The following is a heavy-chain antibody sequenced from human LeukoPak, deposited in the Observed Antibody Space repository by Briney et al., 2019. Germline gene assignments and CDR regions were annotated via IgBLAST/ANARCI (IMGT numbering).Heavy chain of an antibody. CDR3: ARDLDQDGYNNK. J-gene: IGHJ4*02. Sequence: ASVKVSCKASGGTFSSYAISWVRQAPGQGLEWMGRIIPILGIANYAQKFQGRVTITADKSTSTAYMELSSLRSEDTAAYYCARDLDQDGYNNKWGQGTLVTVSS. CDR2: IIPILGIA. V-gene: IGHV1-69*04. D-gene: IGHD5-24*01. CDR1: GGTFSSYA.